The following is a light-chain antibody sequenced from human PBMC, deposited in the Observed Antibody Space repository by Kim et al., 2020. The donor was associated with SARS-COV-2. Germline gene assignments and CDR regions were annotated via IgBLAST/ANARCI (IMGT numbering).Light chain of an antibody. CDR1: QSISSY. V-gene: IGKV1-39*01. CDR2: AAS. Sequence: ACVGDRVTITCRASQSISSYLNWYQQKPGKAPKLLIYAASSLQSGVPSRFSGSGSGTDFTLTISSLQPEDFATYYCQQSYSTPQTFGQGTKVDIK. J-gene: IGKJ1*01. CDR3: QQSYSTPQT.